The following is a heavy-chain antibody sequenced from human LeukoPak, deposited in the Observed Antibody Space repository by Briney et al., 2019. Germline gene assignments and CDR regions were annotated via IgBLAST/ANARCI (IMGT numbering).Heavy chain of an antibody. CDR2: ISSDGSRT. J-gene: IGHJ4*02. V-gene: IGHV3-74*01. Sequence: LXXXWRXGVRHGPGKGLVWLSVISSDGSRTIYADSVKGRFTISRDKAKNTLYLQMTSLRFDDTAVYYCATSRTFDCWGQGTLVTVSS. CDR1: LXXXW. CDR3: ATSRTFDC. D-gene: IGHD3-3*01.